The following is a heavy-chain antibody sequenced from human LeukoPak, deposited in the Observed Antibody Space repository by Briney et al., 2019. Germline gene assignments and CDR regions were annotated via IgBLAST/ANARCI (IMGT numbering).Heavy chain of an antibody. V-gene: IGHV3-53*01. CDR2: IYSGGST. Sequence: GGSLRLSCVVSGFTVSTNYMSWVRQAPGKGLEWVSLIYSGGSTYYADSVKGRFTISRDNSKNTLYLQMNSLRAEDTAVYYCAKFGFCSSTSCPAPYWGQGTLVTVSS. J-gene: IGHJ4*02. CDR1: GFTVSTNY. CDR3: AKFGFCSSTSCPAPY. D-gene: IGHD2-2*01.